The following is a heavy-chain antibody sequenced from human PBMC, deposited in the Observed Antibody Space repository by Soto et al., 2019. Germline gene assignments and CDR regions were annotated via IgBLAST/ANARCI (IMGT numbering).Heavy chain of an antibody. Sequence: GASVKVSCKGSGYTLTELSMHWVRQAPGKGLEWMGGFDPEDGETIYAQKFQGRVTMTEDTSTDTAYMELSSLRSEDTAVYYCATARHSYYYDSSGYYFDYWGQGTLVTVSS. D-gene: IGHD3-22*01. J-gene: IGHJ4*02. CDR1: GYTLTELS. V-gene: IGHV1-24*01. CDR2: FDPEDGET. CDR3: ATARHSYYYDSSGYYFDY.